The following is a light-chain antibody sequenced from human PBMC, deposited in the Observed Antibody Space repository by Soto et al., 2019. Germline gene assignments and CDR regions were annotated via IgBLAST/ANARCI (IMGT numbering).Light chain of an antibody. CDR1: SSNIGANI. V-gene: IGLV1-44*01. CDR2: SND. Sequence: QSVLTQPPSASGTPGQRVTISCSGSSSNIGANIVNWYQQFPGTAPKLLIYSNDQRPSGVPDRFSASKSGTSASLAISGLQPEDEAQYYCSSYAGTNNFVVFGGGTKLTVL. CDR3: SSYAGTNNFVV. J-gene: IGLJ2*01.